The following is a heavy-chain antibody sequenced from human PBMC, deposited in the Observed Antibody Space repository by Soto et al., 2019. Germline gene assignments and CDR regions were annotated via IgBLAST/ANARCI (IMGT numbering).Heavy chain of an antibody. J-gene: IGHJ4*02. D-gene: IGHD3-22*01. V-gene: IGHV3-23*01. Sequence: EVQLLESGGGLVQAGGSLRLSCAASGYTFNNYAMSWVRQAPGKGLEWVSAMSGSGGSTFHADSVKGRFTISRDNAKNTLYLQMNSLRAEDTAVYYCAKGGTYYYDNSGYFHYWGQGTLVTVSS. CDR1: GYTFNNYA. CDR3: AKGGTYYYDNSGYFHY. CDR2: MSGSGGST.